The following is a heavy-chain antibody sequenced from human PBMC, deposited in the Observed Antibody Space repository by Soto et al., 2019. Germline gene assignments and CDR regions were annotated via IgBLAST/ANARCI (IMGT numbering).Heavy chain of an antibody. CDR3: ARGDTDPTYYFYMDV. CDR2: ISAYNGNT. V-gene: IGHV1-18*01. CDR1: GYTFTSYG. J-gene: IGHJ6*03. Sequence: GASVKVSCKASGYTFTSYGISWVRQAPGQGLEWMGWISAYNGNTNYAQKLQGRVTMTTDTSTSTAYMELRSLRSDDTAVYYCARGDTDPTYYFYMDVWGKGTTVTVSS.